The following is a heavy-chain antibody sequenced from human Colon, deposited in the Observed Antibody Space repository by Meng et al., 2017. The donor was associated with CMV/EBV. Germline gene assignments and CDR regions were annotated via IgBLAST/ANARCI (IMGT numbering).Heavy chain of an antibody. V-gene: IGHV3-74*01. Sequence: GESLKISCAASGFTFSSYWMHWVRQAPGKGLVWVSRINSDGSSTSYADSVKGRFTISRDNAKNTLYLQMNSLRAEDTALYYCAKSQSGVIGSIWFDPWGQGTLVTVSS. CDR3: AKSQSGVIGSIWFDP. J-gene: IGHJ5*02. CDR2: INSDGSST. D-gene: IGHD2-21*01. CDR1: GFTFSSYW.